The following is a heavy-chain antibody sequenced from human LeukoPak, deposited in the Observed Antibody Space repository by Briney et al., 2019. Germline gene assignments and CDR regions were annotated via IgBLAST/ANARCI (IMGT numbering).Heavy chain of an antibody. V-gene: IGHV5-51*03. D-gene: IGHD1-26*01. Sequence: GESLKISCKGSGYSFTSYWIGWVRQMLGKGLEWMGIIYPGDSDTRYSPSFQGQVTISADKSISTAYLQWSSLKASDTAMYYCASTGGATTTGDAFDIWGQGTMVTVSS. J-gene: IGHJ3*02. CDR1: GYSFTSYW. CDR2: IYPGDSDT. CDR3: ASTGGATTTGDAFDI.